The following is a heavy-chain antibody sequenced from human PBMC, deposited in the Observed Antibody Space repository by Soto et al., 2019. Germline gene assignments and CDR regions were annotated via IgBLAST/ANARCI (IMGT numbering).Heavy chain of an antibody. CDR2: ISAYNGNT. V-gene: IGHV1-18*01. Sequence: ASVKVSSKASGYTFTSYGISWVRQAPGQGLEWMGWISAYNGNTNYAQKLQGRVTMTTDTSTSTAYMELRSLRSDDTAVYYCARNSNWNYGDYYYYMDVWGKGTTVTVSS. CDR1: GYTFTSYG. CDR3: ARNSNWNYGDYYYYMDV. J-gene: IGHJ6*03. D-gene: IGHD1-7*01.